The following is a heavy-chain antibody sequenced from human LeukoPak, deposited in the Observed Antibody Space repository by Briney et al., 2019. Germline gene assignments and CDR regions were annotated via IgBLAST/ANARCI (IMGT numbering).Heavy chain of an antibody. Sequence: SQTQSLTCTVSGGSISSCGYYWIWIRQPPGKGLEWIGYIYHSGSTYYNPSLKSRVTISVDRSKNQFSLKLSSVTAADTAVYYCARVSVDYGDYDNDYWGQGTLVSVSS. J-gene: IGHJ4*02. V-gene: IGHV4-30-2*01. CDR1: GGSISSCGYY. D-gene: IGHD4-17*01. CDR2: IYHSGST. CDR3: ARVSVDYGDYDNDY.